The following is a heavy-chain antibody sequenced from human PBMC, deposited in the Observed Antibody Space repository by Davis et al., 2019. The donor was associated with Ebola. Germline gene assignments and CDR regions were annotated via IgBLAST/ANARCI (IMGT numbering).Heavy chain of an antibody. D-gene: IGHD2-15*01. CDR2: IGRSGNYI. Sequence: GESLKISCAASGFTFSSYNMNWVRQAPGKGLEWVSCIGRSGNYIYYADSVKGRFTISRDDSKNTLYLQMNSLRAEDTAVYYCARGLIVVVLQDWFDPWGQGTLVTVSS. CDR1: GFTFSSYN. J-gene: IGHJ5*02. CDR3: ARGLIVVVLQDWFDP. V-gene: IGHV3-21*01.